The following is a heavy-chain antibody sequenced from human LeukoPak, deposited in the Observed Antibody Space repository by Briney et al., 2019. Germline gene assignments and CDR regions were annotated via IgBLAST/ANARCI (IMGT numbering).Heavy chain of an antibody. CDR1: GFTFSSYS. V-gene: IGHV3-21*01. D-gene: IGHD2-2*01. CDR2: ISSSSSYI. CDR3: ARAPDIVVVPAAITDYYYYGMDV. Sequence: GGSPRLSCAASGFTFSSYSMNWVRQAPGKGLEWVSSISSSSSYIYYADSVKGRFTISRDNAKNSLYLQMNSLRAEDTAVYYCARAPDIVVVPAAITDYYYYGMDVWGKGTTVTVSS. J-gene: IGHJ6*04.